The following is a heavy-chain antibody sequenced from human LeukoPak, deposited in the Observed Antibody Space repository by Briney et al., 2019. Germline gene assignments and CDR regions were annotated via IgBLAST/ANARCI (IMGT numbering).Heavy chain of an antibody. CDR2: INPNSGGT. CDR1: GGTFSIYA. J-gene: IGHJ4*02. CDR3: ARGRIAARPEGY. Sequence: GASVTVSCTASGGTFSIYAISWVRQAPGQGLEWMGRINPNSGGTNYAQKFQGRVTMTRDTSISTAYMELSRLRSDDTAVYYRARGRIAARPEGYWGQGTLVTVSS. D-gene: IGHD6-6*01. V-gene: IGHV1-2*06.